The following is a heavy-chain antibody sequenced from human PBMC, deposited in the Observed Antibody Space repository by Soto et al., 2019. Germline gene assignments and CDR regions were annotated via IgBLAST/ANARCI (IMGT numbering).Heavy chain of an antibody. J-gene: IGHJ6*02. CDR2: INSDGSST. CDR1: GFTFSSYW. CDR3: ARDLKDRSYYYGMDV. Sequence: GSLRLSCAASGFTFSSYWMHWVRQAPGKGLVWVSRINSDGSSTSYADSVKGRFTISRDNAKNTLYLQMNSLRAEDTAVYYCARDLKDRSYYYGMDVWGQGTTVTVSS. V-gene: IGHV3-74*01.